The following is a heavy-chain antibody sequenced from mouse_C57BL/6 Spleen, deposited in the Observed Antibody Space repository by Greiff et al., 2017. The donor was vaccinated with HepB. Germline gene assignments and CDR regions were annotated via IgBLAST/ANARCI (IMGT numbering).Heavy chain of an antibody. CDR2: IYPGDGDT. CDR3: AREGDYPSFAY. V-gene: IGHV1-82*01. J-gene: IGHJ3*01. D-gene: IGHD2-4*01. Sequence: VQLQQSGPELVKPGASVKISCKASGYAFSSSWMNWVKQRPGKGLEWIGRIYPGDGDTNYNGKFKGKATLTADKSSSTAYMQLSSLTSDDSAVYFCAREGDYPSFAYWGQGTLVTVSA. CDR1: GYAFSSSW.